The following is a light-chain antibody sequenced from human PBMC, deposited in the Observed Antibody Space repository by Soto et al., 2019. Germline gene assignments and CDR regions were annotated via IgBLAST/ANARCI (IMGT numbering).Light chain of an antibody. CDR2: GAS. V-gene: IGKV3-20*01. J-gene: IGKJ1*01. CDR3: QQYGSSPT. Sequence: EIVLTHSPGTLSLSPGERATLACRASQSVSSSYLAWYQQKPGQAPRLLIYGASSRATGIPDRFSGSGSGTDFTLTISRLEPEDCAVYYCQQYGSSPTFGQGTKVEIK. CDR1: QSVSSSY.